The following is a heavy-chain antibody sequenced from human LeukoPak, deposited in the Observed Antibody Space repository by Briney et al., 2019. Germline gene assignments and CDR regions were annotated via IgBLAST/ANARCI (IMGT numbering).Heavy chain of an antibody. CDR2: INSDASIT. CDR3: VRDITGTTEFDY. Sequence: GGSLRLSCAASGFTFSTYWMHWVRHAPGEGLVWVSTINSDASITGYADSVKGRFTISRDSAKNTLDLQMDSLRAEDTAVYYFVRDITGTTEFDYWGQGTLVTVSS. CDR1: GFTFSTYW. J-gene: IGHJ4*02. V-gene: IGHV3-74*01. D-gene: IGHD1-20*01.